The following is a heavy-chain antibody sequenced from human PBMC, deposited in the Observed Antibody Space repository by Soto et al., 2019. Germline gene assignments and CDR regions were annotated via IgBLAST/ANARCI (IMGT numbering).Heavy chain of an antibody. D-gene: IGHD2-2*01. J-gene: IGHJ6*03. Sequence: SVKVRSKARGGTIGRYAISWARQSPGQRLEWMGGIIPIFGTANYAQKFQGRVTMTRNNSISTAYMELSSLRSEDTAVYYCARAQQGYCSSTSCQTDYYYYYMDVWGKGTTVTVSS. CDR3: ARAQQGYCSSTSCQTDYYYYYMDV. V-gene: IGHV1-69*05. CDR1: GGTIGRYA. CDR2: IIPIFGTA.